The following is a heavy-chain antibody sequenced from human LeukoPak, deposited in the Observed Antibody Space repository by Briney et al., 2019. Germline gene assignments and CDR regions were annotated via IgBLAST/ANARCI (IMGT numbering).Heavy chain of an antibody. J-gene: IGHJ5*02. D-gene: IGHD3-10*01. CDR1: GYTFTTYG. CDR3: ARDMVRGSNWFDP. Sequence: ASVNLSCKASGYTFTTYGISSVRQTPGHAHKSIGWISAYNGNTNYAQKLHGRVTMTTDTSTTTDYMELRSLRSDATAVYYCARDMVRGSNWFDPWGQGTLVTVSS. CDR2: ISAYNGNT. V-gene: IGHV1-18*04.